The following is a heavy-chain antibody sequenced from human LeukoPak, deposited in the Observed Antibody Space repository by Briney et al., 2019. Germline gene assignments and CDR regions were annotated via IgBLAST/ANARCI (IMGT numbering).Heavy chain of an antibody. D-gene: IGHD3-10*01. CDR2: IIPNIGAA. J-gene: IGHJ6*03. V-gene: IGHV1-69*05. CDR3: ASQGSGSYYNSYYYYYYMDV. CDR1: GGTFSSYA. Sequence: SVKVSCKASGGTFSSYAINWVRQAPGQGLEWMGRIIPNIGAANYAQKFQGRVTITTDESTSTAYMELSSLRSEETAVYYCASQGSGSYYNSYYYYYYMDVWGKGTTVPVSS.